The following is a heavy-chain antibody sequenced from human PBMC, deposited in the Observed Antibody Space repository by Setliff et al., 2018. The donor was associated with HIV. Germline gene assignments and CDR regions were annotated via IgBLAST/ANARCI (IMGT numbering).Heavy chain of an antibody. V-gene: IGHV1-2*02. CDR3: ARGYCSGGSCYAPFDY. CDR2: INPNSGGT. D-gene: IGHD2-15*01. Sequence: QAPGQGLEWMGWINPNSGGTNYAQKFQGRVTMTRDTSISTAYMELSRLRSDDTAVYYCARGYCSGGSCYAPFDYWGQGTLVTVSS. J-gene: IGHJ4*02.